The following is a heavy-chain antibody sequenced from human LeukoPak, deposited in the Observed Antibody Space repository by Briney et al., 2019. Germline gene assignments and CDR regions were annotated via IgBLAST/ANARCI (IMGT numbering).Heavy chain of an antibody. D-gene: IGHD1-14*01. CDR2: ISGSGNRT. CDR3: AKDPDHNTDRGSLDY. Sequence: PGGSLRLSCAASGFTFSGYAMSWVRQAPGKGLEWVSSISGSGNRTYYADSVKGRFTISRDNSKNSLYLQMNSLRTEDTALYYCAKDPDHNTDRGSLDYWGQGTLVTVSS. V-gene: IGHV3-23*01. J-gene: IGHJ4*02. CDR1: GFTFSGYA.